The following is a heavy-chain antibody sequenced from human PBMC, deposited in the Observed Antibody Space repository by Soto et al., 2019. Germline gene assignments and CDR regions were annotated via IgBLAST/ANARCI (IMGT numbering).Heavy chain of an antibody. CDR2: IDYTGNT. Sequence: SETLSLTCTVSGGSISSSSYYWGCIRQPPGKGLEWIASIDYTGNTFYNPSLTSRVTISVDTSKNQFSLKVTSVAAADTAVYYCARINKGYGTDSWGQGTLVTVSS. CDR3: ARINKGYGTDS. V-gene: IGHV4-39*01. D-gene: IGHD5-18*01. CDR1: GGSISSSSYY. J-gene: IGHJ4*02.